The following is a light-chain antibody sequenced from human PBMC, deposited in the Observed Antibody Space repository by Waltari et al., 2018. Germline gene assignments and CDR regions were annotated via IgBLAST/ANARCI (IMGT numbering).Light chain of an antibody. CDR1: QSVGRS. J-gene: IGKJ1*01. Sequence: EIVLTQSPGTLSLSPGERATLSCWASQSVGRSLAWYQQKRGQAPRLLTYGASTRATGIPDMFSGSGSGTDFSLTISRLEPEDFAVYYCQHYVRLPVTFGQGTKVEI. V-gene: IGKV3-20*01. CDR2: GAS. CDR3: QHYVRLPVT.